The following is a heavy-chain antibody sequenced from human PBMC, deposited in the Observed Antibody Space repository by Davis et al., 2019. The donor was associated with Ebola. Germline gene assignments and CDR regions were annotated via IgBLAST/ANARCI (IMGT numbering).Heavy chain of an antibody. J-gene: IGHJ4*02. V-gene: IGHV4-4*02. CDR3: ARNYYGSGSHFNY. D-gene: IGHD3-10*01. CDR2: IYHRGST. Sequence: GSLRLSCAVSGGSISGSNWWSWVRQPPGKGLEWIGEIYHRGSTNYNASLEGRVTISVDMSKSQFSLKLSSVTAADTAVYYCARNYYGSGSHFNYWGQGTLVTVSS. CDR1: GGSISGSNW.